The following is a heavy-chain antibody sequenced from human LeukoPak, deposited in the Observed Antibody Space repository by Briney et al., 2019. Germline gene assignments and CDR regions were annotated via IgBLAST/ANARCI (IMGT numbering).Heavy chain of an antibody. D-gene: IGHD3-10*01. V-gene: IGHV1-8*01. J-gene: IGHJ6*02. CDR2: RNPNSGNT. CDR3: ARLPRVVRGLPSPLYYYYGMDV. Sequence: ASVKVSCKASGYTFTSYDINWVRQATGQGLEWMGWRNPNSGNTGYAQKFQGRVTMTRNTYISTAYMELSSLRSEDTAVYYCARLPRVVRGLPSPLYYYYGMDVWGQGTTVTVSS. CDR1: GYTFTSYD.